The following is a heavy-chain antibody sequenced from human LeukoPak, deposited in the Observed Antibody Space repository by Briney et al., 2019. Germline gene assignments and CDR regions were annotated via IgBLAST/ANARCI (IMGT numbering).Heavy chain of an antibody. CDR3: ARKGTTVVTNFDY. CDR2: IYPGDSDT. J-gene: IGHJ4*02. CDR1: GYSFTSYW. Sequence: GESLKISRKGSGYSFTSYWIGWVRQMPGKGLEWMGIIYPGDSDTRYSPSFQGQVTISADKSISTAYLQWSSLKASDTAMYYCARKGTTVVTNFDYWGQGTLVTVSS. D-gene: IGHD4-23*01. V-gene: IGHV5-51*01.